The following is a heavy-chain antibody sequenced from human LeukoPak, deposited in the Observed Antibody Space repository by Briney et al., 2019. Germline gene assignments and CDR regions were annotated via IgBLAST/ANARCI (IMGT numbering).Heavy chain of an antibody. V-gene: IGHV3-23*01. CDR2: ISGSGGST. J-gene: IGHJ3*02. CDR3: AKNHQYYYDSSGYHTGPDAFDI. D-gene: IGHD3-22*01. Sequence: GGSLRLSCAASGFTFSSYGMSWVRQAPGKGLEWVSAISGSGGSTYYADSVKGRFIISRDNSKNTLYLQMNSLRAEDTAVYYCAKNHQYYYDSSGYHTGPDAFDIWGQGTMVTVSS. CDR1: GFTFSSYG.